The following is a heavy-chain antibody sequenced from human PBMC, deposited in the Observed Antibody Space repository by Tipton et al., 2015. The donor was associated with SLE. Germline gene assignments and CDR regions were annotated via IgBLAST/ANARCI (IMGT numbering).Heavy chain of an antibody. Sequence: TLSLTCTVSGGSFSGYYWSWIRQHPGKGLEWIGYIYYSGSTYYNPSLKSRVTISVDTSKNQFSLKLSSVTAADTAVYYCARSALEITFGGLIWALDYWGQGTLVTVSS. CDR2: IYYSGST. CDR3: ARSALEITFGGLIWALDY. V-gene: IGHV4-31*03. CDR1: GGSFSGYY. D-gene: IGHD3-16*01. J-gene: IGHJ4*02.